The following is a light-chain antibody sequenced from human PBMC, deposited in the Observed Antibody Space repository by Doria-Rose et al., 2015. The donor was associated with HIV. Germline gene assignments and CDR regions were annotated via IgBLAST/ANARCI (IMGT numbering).Light chain of an antibody. Sequence: GLTQPPSVSVAPGQTARITCGGNNIGSRHVHRHQQRPGQAPVLVVYDDDARRSGIAGRFAGSNSGNTATLTISWVEAGDEADYYCQVSDSDREWGVFGRGTMVTVL. V-gene: IGLV3-21*02. J-gene: IGLJ1*01. CDR1: NIGSRH. CDR2: DDD. CDR3: QVSDSDREWGV.